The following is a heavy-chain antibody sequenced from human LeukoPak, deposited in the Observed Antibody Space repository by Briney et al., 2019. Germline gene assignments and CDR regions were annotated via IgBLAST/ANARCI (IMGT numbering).Heavy chain of an antibody. CDR3: ARLPSGYPDWFDP. CDR1: GASIGSGSDY. V-gene: IGHV4-39*01. J-gene: IGHJ5*02. D-gene: IGHD3-9*01. Sequence: PSETLSLTCTVPGASIGSGSDYNWGWIRQPPGKGLEWIGTIHHSGSTYYNPSLKSRVTISIDTPKNQFFLNLASVTAAGTAVYYCARLPSGYPDWFDPWGQGSLVTVSS. CDR2: IHHSGST.